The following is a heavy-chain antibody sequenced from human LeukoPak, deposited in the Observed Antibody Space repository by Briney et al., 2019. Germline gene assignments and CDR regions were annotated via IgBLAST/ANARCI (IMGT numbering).Heavy chain of an antibody. CDR2: ISGSGGST. CDR3: AKGGGAVAGHNWFDP. CDR1: GFTFSSYA. J-gene: IGHJ5*02. V-gene: IGHV3-23*01. Sequence: GGSLRLSCAASGFTFSSYAMSWVRQAPGKGLEWVSAISGSGGSTYYADSVKGRFTISRDNSKNTLYLQMYSLRAEDTAVYYCAKGGGAVAGHNWFDPWGQGTLVTVSS. D-gene: IGHD6-19*01.